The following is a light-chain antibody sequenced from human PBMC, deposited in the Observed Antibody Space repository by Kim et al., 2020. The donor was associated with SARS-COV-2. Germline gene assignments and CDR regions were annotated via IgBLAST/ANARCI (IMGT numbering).Light chain of an antibody. CDR1: QSVSY. J-gene: IGKJ4*01. CDR3: QQSSNGPLT. V-gene: IGKV3-11*01. CDR2: GAS. Sequence: EIVLTQSPATLSLSPGERATLSCRASQSVSYQAWYQQKPGQAPRLLIYGASNRATGIPARFSGSGSGTDFTLTISSLEPEDFAVYYCQQSSNGPLTFGGGTKVDIK.